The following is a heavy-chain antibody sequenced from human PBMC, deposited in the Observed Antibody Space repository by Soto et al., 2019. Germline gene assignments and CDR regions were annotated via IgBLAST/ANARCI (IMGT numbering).Heavy chain of an antibody. D-gene: IGHD3-9*01. CDR3: ARIYGTYYDILTVLWGGHFDY. Sequence: QVQLVQSGAEEKKPGASVKVSCKASGYTFTNNYVVWVRQAPGQGLEWMGIINPSGGNTIYAQKFQDRVTMTSDTSTSTIYIELSSLRSEDTAVFYCARIYGTYYDILTVLWGGHFDYWGQGTQVTVSS. V-gene: IGHV1-46*03. J-gene: IGHJ4*02. CDR2: INPSGGNT. CDR1: GYTFTNNY.